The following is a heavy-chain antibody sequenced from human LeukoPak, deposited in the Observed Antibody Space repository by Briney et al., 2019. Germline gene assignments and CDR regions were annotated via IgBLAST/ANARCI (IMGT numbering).Heavy chain of an antibody. V-gene: IGHV4-61*10. CDR3: ARGLRWSRHYYMDV. Sequence: KSSETLSLTCTVSGGSISSGPYYWSWIRQPAGKGLEWIGYIYYSGSTNYNPALKSRVTISVDTSKNQFSLKLSSVTAADTAVYYCARGLRWSRHYYMDVWGKGTTVTISS. J-gene: IGHJ6*03. D-gene: IGHD4-23*01. CDR2: IYYSGST. CDR1: GGSISSGPYY.